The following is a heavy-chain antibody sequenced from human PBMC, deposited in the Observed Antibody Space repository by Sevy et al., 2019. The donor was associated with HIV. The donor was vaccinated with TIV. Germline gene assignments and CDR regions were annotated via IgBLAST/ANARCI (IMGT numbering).Heavy chain of an antibody. D-gene: IGHD5-12*01. J-gene: IGHJ4*02. CDR2: IYYSGST. CDR3: ARGGLEVATITFGY. Sequence: SETLSLTCTVSGGSVSSGSYYWSWIRQPPGKGLEWIGYIYYSGSTNYNPSLKSRVTISVDTSKNQFSLKLSSVTAADTAVYYCARGGLEVATITFGYWGQGTLVTVSS. CDR1: GGSVSSGSYY. V-gene: IGHV4-61*01.